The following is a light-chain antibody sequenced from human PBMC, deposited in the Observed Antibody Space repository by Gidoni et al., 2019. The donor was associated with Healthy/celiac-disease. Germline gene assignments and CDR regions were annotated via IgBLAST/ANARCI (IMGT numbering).Light chain of an antibody. V-gene: IGKV3-20*01. CDR3: QQYGSSPDT. CDR1: QSVSSRY. J-gene: IGKJ4*01. Sequence: EIVLTQSPGTLSLSPGERATLSCRDSQSVSSRYLAWSQQKPGQAPRLLIYGASSRATGIPDRFSGSGSVTDFTLTISRLEPEDFAVYYFQQYGSSPDTFGGGTRVEIK. CDR2: GAS.